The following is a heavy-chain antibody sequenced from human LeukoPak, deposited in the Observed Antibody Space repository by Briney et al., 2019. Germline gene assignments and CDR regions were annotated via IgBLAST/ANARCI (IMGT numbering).Heavy chain of an antibody. V-gene: IGHV3-30*18. D-gene: IGHD2-15*01. CDR3: ANDRGRYCSGGSCYSLDY. J-gene: IGHJ4*02. CDR1: GFTFSSYG. CDR2: ISYDGSNK. Sequence: GRSLRLSCAASGFTFSSYGMHWVRQAPGKGLEWVAVISYDGSNKYYADSVKGRFTISRDNSKNTLYLQMNSLRAEDTAVYYCANDRGRYCSGGSCYSLDYWGRGTLVTGSS.